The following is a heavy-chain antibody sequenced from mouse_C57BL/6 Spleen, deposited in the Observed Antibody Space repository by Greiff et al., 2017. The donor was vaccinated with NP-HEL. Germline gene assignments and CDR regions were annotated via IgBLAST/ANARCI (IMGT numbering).Heavy chain of an antibody. J-gene: IGHJ2*01. D-gene: IGHD1-1*01. CDR3: ARYGSRDYFDY. Sequence: QVQLKQPGAELVRPGSSVKLSCKASGYTFTSYWMHWVKQRPIQGLEWIGNIDPSDSETHYNQKFKDKATLTVDKSSSTAYMQLSSLTSEDSAVYYCARYGSRDYFDYWGQGTTLTVSS. V-gene: IGHV1-52*01. CDR1: GYTFTSYW. CDR2: IDPSDSET.